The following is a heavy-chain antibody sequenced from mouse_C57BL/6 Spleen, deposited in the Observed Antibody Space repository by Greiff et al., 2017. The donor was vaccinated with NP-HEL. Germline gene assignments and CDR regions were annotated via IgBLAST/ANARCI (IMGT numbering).Heavy chain of an antibody. CDR1: GFTFSDYY. CDR3: ARDLWRYFDY. J-gene: IGHJ2*01. CDR2: INYDGSST. Sequence: EVKLVESEGGLVQPGSSMKLSCTASGFTFSDYYMAWVRQVPEKGLEWVANINYDGSSTYYLDSLKSRFIISRDNAKNILYLQMSSLKSEDTATYYCARDLWRYFDYWGQGTTLTVSS. V-gene: IGHV5-16*01. D-gene: IGHD1-1*02.